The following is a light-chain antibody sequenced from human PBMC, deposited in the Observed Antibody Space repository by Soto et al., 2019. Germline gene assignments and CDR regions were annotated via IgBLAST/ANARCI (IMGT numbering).Light chain of an antibody. CDR3: QQYVSAPWT. CDR2: GAS. J-gene: IGKJ1*01. CDR1: QSVSSGY. Sequence: EIVLTQSPDTLSLSPGERATLSCRASQSVSSGYLAWYQQKPGQTPRLLIYGASSRASGIPGRFSGSGSGTDFTLTISSLEPEDFAVYYCQQYVSAPWTFGQGTKVEI. V-gene: IGKV3-20*01.